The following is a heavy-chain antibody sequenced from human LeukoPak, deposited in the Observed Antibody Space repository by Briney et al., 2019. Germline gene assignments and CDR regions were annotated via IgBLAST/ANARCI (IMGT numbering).Heavy chain of an antibody. CDR3: ARRTYYDILTGYYEYYYYYMDV. Sequence: GGSLRLSCAASGFTFSSYWMSWVRQAPGKGLEWVANIKQDGSEKYYVDSVEGRFTISRDNAKNSLYLQMNSLRAEDTAVYYCARRTYYDILTGYYEYYYYYMDVWGKGTTVTISS. CDR2: IKQDGSEK. J-gene: IGHJ6*03. D-gene: IGHD3-9*01. CDR1: GFTFSSYW. V-gene: IGHV3-7*01.